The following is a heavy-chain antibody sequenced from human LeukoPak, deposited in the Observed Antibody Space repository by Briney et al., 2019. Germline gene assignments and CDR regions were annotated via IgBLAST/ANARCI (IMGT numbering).Heavy chain of an antibody. CDR1: GFTFSSYA. CDR3: AKRGAVMTAPPFFDY. Sequence: GGSLRLSCAASGFTFSSYAMSWVRQTPGKGLEWVSSISYDAANTYYTGSVKGRFTISRDNSKNTVFLQMNSLRAEDTAVHYCAKRGAVMTAPPFFDYWGQGTLVTVSS. J-gene: IGHJ4*02. V-gene: IGHV3-23*01. D-gene: IGHD6-6*01. CDR2: ISYDAANT.